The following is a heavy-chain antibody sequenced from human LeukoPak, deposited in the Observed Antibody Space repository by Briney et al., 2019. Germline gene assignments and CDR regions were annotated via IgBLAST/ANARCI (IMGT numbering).Heavy chain of an antibody. CDR1: GGSISSYY. Sequence: KPSETLSLTCTVSGGSISSYYWSWIRQPPGKGLEWIGYIYYSGSTNYNPSLKSRVTILVDTSKNQFSLKLTSMTAADTAIYYCARGSTRDKFDPWGQGTLVTVSS. D-gene: IGHD2-15*01. CDR2: IYYSGST. CDR3: ARGSTRDKFDP. V-gene: IGHV4-59*01. J-gene: IGHJ5*02.